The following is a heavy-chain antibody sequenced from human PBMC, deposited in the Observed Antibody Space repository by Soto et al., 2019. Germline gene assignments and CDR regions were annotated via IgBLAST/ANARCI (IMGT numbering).Heavy chain of an antibody. CDR1: GFTFSDYY. CDR3: AGGDSGSFDP. V-gene: IGHV3-11*01. J-gene: IGHJ5*02. D-gene: IGHD3-16*01. Sequence: PGGSLRLSCAASGFTFSDYYFTWIRQAPGKGLEWVSYISFSGSTIYYADSVKGRFTISRDNAKNSLYLQMNNLRPEDTAVYYFAGGDSGSFDPWGQGTLVTISP. CDR2: ISFSGSTI.